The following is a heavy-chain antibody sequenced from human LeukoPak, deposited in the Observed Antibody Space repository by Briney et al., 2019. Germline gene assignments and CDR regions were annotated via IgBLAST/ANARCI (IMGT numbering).Heavy chain of an antibody. CDR1: GFTLSSYS. CDR3: ARNWGIWSGIFDY. J-gene: IGHJ4*02. Sequence: PGGSLRLSCAASGFTLSSYSMNWVRQAPGKGLEWVSSISSSSSYIYYADSVKGRFTISRDNAKNSLYLQMNSLRAEDTAVYYCARNWGIWSGIFDYWGQGTLVTVSS. V-gene: IGHV3-21*01. D-gene: IGHD3-3*01. CDR2: ISSSSSYI.